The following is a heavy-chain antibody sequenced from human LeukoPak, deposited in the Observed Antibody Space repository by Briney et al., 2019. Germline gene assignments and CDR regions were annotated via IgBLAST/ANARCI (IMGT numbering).Heavy chain of an antibody. CDR1: GFTLSSYA. CDR3: VTDYGGSSGAFDI. J-gene: IGHJ3*02. Sequence: GESLRLSCTGSGFTLSSYAMKWVRRAPGQGLEWVSSISSSSSDIYYTDSVKGRFTISRDNAKNSLYLQMNSLRAEDTAVYYCVTDYGGSSGAFDIWGQGTMVTVSS. V-gene: IGHV3-21*01. CDR2: ISSSSSDI. D-gene: IGHD4-23*01.